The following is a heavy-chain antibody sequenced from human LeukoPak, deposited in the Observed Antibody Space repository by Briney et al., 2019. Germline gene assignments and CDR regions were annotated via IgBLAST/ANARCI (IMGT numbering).Heavy chain of an antibody. CDR3: ARRFES. J-gene: IGHJ4*02. CDR1: GFTISSYE. Sequence: GGSLRLSCAASGFTISSYEMNWVRQAPGKGLEWDSYMSSSSGTILYADSVKGRFTISRDNAKNSLYLQMNSLRDEDTAVYYCARRFESWGQGTLVTVSS. CDR2: MSSSSGTI. V-gene: IGHV3-48*02.